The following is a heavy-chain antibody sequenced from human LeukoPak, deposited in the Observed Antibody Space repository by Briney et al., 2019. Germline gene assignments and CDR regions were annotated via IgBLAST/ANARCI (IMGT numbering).Heavy chain of an antibody. CDR2: IIPIFGTA. V-gene: IGHV1-69*13. CDR1: AGTFSSYA. Sequence: SVKVSCKASAGTFSSYAISWVRQAPGQGLEWMGGIIPIFGTANYAQKFQGRVTITADESTTTAYMELSSLRSEDTAVYYCARGQGATWCPAYWGQGTLVTVSS. D-gene: IGHD2-8*02. CDR3: ARGQGATWCPAY. J-gene: IGHJ4*02.